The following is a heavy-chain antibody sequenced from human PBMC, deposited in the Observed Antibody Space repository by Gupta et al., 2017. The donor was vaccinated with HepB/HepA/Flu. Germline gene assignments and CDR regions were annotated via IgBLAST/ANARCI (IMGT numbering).Heavy chain of an antibody. J-gene: IGHJ6*03. D-gene: IGHD7-27*01. CDR2: LNPNSGGT. CDR3: ARDPSMLVWGSLEYYMDV. Sequence: GQGLEWMGWLNPNSGGTNYAQKFQGRVTMTRDTSISTAYMELSRLRSDDTAVYYCARDPSMLVWGSLEYYMDVWGKGTTVTVSS. V-gene: IGHV1-2*02.